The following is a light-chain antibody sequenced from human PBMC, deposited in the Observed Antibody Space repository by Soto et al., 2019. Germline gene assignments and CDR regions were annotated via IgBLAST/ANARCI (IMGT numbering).Light chain of an antibody. V-gene: IGLV2-23*01. CDR3: CSYAAGSTPVL. Sequence: QSALTQPASVSGSPGQSITIPCTGTSSDVGGYNLVSWFQQHPGKAPKLLIYEGTKRPSGVSNRFAGSKSGNTASLTISGLQAEDEADYYCCSYAAGSTPVLFRGGTKLTVL. CDR1: SSDVGGYNL. J-gene: IGLJ2*01. CDR2: EGT.